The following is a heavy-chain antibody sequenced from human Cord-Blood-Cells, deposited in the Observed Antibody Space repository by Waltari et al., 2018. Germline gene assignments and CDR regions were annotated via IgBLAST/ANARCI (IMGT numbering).Heavy chain of an antibody. CDR1: GDSVSSNSAA. V-gene: IGHV6-1*01. CDR2: TYYRSKWYN. Sequence: QGQLQQSGPGLVKHSQTLSLTCAISGDSVSSNSAAWNWSRQSPSRGLEWLGMTYYRSKWYNDYAVSVKSRITINPDTSKNQFSLQRNSVTPEDTAVYYCAYSSGGLSREIFDYWGQGTLVTVSS. CDR3: AYSSGGLSREIFDY. D-gene: IGHD3-16*02. J-gene: IGHJ4*02.